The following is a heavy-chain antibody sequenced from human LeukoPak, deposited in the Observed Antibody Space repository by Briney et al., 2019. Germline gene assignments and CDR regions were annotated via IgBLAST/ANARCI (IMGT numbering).Heavy chain of an antibody. V-gene: IGHV4-61*01. Sequence: PSETLSLTCTVSGGSVSSGTYYWSWIRQPPGKGLEWIGFIYYSGSTNYNPSLKSRVTISVDTPKNQFSLKLSSVTAADTAVYYCASRKGGYSGYYYYGMDVWGQGTTVTVSS. D-gene: IGHD5-12*01. CDR1: GGSVSSGTYY. CDR3: ASRKGGYSGYYYYGMDV. CDR2: IYYSGST. J-gene: IGHJ6*02.